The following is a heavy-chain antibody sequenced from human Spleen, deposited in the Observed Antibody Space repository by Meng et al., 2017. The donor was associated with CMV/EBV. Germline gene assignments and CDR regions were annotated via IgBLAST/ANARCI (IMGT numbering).Heavy chain of an antibody. D-gene: IGHD1-26*01. CDR2: IYWNDEK. J-gene: IGHJ4*02. CDR3: AHDLVGTTCFDY. CDR1: GFSLSTTGVG. V-gene: IGHV2-5*01. Sequence: VSGFSLSTTGVGVGWLRQPPGKALEWLALIYWNDEKRYSPSLKNRLTITKDTSKNQVVLTMSNMDTVDTATYFCAHDLVGTTCFDYWGQGTLVTVSS.